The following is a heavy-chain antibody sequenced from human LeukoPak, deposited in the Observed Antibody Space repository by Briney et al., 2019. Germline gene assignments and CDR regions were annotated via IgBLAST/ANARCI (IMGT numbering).Heavy chain of an antibody. Sequence: PGGSLRLSCAASGFTFTNYWMRWVRQAPGKGLEWVANIKQDGGEKHYVDSVKGRFTISRDNAKNSLYLQMNSLRDEDTAVYYCTTSYSSSWYASGTDYWGQGTLVTVSS. CDR1: GFTFTNYW. D-gene: IGHD6-13*01. V-gene: IGHV3-7*01. CDR3: TTSYSSSWYASGTDY. J-gene: IGHJ4*02. CDR2: IKQDGGEK.